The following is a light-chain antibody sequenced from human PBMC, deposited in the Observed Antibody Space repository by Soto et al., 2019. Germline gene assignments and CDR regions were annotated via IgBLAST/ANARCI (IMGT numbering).Light chain of an antibody. Sequence: EIVLTQSPATLSLSPGDRATLSCRASQSVSSYLAWYQQKPGQAPRLLIYDASNRATGIPARFSGSGSASDFTLAISSLEPEDFAIYYGQQRSDWPPATSGQGTKLEIK. CDR3: QQRSDWPPAT. CDR1: QSVSSY. V-gene: IGKV3-11*01. CDR2: DAS. J-gene: IGKJ2*01.